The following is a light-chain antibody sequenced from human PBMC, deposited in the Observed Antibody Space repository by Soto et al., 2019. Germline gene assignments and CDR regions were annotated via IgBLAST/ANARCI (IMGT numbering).Light chain of an antibody. CDR2: YNN. CDR3: AAWDDSLYGWV. CDR1: SSNIGSNT. V-gene: IGLV1-44*01. J-gene: IGLJ3*02. Sequence: QSVLTQPPSASGTPGQRVTISCSGSSSNIGSNTVNWYQQLPGTAPTPLINYNNQRPSGVPDRFSGSKSGTSASLAISGLQSEDEAHYYCAAWDDSLYGWVFGGGTKVTVL.